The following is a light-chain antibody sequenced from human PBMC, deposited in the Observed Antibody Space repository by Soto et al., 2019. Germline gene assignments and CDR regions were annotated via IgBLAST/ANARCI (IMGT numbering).Light chain of an antibody. V-gene: IGKV3-11*01. J-gene: IGKJ5*01. CDR2: DEP. CDR3: QQRSNWPRGT. Sequence: ILRKSPATLSFSTGERATLSCRASRTVTSYFPWYQHKPGDPPRLVIYDEPNSVTGTPPRFSGRAPPPDFTLTISSLEPEDFAVYYCQQRSNWPRGTFGQGTRLEIK. CDR1: RTVTSY.